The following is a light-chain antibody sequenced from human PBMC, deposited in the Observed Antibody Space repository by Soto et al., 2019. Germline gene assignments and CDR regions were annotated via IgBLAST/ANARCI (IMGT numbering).Light chain of an antibody. CDR2: VERSGSY. Sequence: QTVVTQSSSASASLGSSVKLTCTLSSGYSTYIIAWHQQQPGKAPRYLMKVERSGSYNKGSGVPDRFSGSSSGADRYLTISNLQSEDEAEYYCETWDSNTFVVFGGGTKLTVL. J-gene: IGLJ2*01. CDR1: SGYSTYI. CDR3: ETWDSNTFVV. V-gene: IGLV4-60*03.